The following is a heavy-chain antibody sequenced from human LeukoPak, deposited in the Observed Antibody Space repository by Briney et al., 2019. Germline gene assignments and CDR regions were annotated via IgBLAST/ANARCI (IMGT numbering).Heavy chain of an antibody. D-gene: IGHD3-10*01. CDR3: ARQSQLWFGELAYFDY. CDR2: IYYSGST. V-gene: IGHV4-39*01. Sequence: SETLSLTCTVSGGSISSSSYYWGWIRQPPGKGLEWIGSIYYSGSTYYNPSLKSRVTISVDTSKNQLSLKLSSVTAADTAVYYCARQSQLWFGELAYFDYWGQGTLVTVSS. CDR1: GGSISSSSYY. J-gene: IGHJ4*02.